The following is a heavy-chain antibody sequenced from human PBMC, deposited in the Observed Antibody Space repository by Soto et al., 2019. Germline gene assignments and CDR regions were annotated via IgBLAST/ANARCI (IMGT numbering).Heavy chain of an antibody. CDR1: GFTFSSYG. Sequence: GGSLRLSCAASGFTFSSYGMHWVRQAPGKGLEWVAVISYDGSNKYYADSVKGRFTISRDNSKNTLYLQMNSLRAEDTAVYYCAKDPTPYSSGWYWGYWGQGTLVTVSS. CDR3: AKDPTPYSSGWYWGY. J-gene: IGHJ4*02. V-gene: IGHV3-30*18. D-gene: IGHD6-19*01. CDR2: ISYDGSNK.